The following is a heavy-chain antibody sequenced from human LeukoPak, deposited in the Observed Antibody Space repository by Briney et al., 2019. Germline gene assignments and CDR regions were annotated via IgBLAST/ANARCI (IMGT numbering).Heavy chain of an antibody. CDR3: ARIHDYGSWFDP. Sequence: ASVKVSCKASGYIFTGYYMHWVRQAPGQGLEWMGGIIPIFGTANYAQKFQGRVTITADKSTSTAYMELSSLRSEDTAVYYCARIHDYGSWFDPWGQGTLVTVSS. D-gene: IGHD4-17*01. J-gene: IGHJ5*02. V-gene: IGHV1-69*06. CDR2: IIPIFGTA. CDR1: GYIFTGYY.